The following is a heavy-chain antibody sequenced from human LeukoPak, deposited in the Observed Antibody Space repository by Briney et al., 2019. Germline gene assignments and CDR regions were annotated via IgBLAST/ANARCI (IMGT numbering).Heavy chain of an antibody. V-gene: IGHV1-18*01. CDR1: GYTFTSYG. Sequence: ASVKVSCKASGYTFTSYGISWVRQAPGQGLEWMGWISAYNGNTNYAQKLQGSVTMTTDTSPSTAYMELRSLRSDDTAVYSSARHPIQLWFHVDYWRQGTLLTVSS. CDR3: ARHPIQLWFHVDY. J-gene: IGHJ4*02. CDR2: ISAYNGNT. D-gene: IGHD5-18*01.